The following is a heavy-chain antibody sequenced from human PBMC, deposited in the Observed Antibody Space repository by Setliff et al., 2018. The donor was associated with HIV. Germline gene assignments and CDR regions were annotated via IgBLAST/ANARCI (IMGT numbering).Heavy chain of an antibody. Sequence: PSETLSLTCTVSGGSISRGSYSWSWIRQPPGKGLEWIGSISYTGITNYNPSLKSRVTISVDTSQNQFSLKLTSVTAADTAVYYCARLRQWLAFFDSWGQGTLVTVSS. CDR3: ARLRQWLAFFDS. D-gene: IGHD6-19*01. J-gene: IGHJ4*02. CDR1: GGSISRGSYS. CDR2: ISYTGIT. V-gene: IGHV4-39*01.